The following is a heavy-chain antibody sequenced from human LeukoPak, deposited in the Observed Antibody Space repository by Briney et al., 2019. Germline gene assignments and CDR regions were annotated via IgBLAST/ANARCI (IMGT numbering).Heavy chain of an antibody. CDR1: GFTGSSNY. CDR2: IYSGGST. D-gene: IGHD5-12*01. J-gene: IGHJ4*02. V-gene: IGHV3-66*04. CDR3: ARLAVAYFDS. Sequence: GGSLRLSCAASGFTGSSNYMGWVRQAPGMGLEWVSVIYSGGSTYYPDSVEGRFTISRDNSKNTLYLEMNSLRAEDTAVYYCARLAVAYFDSWGQGTLVTVSS.